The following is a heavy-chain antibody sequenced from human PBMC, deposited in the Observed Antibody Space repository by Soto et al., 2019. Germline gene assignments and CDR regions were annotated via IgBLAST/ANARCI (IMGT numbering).Heavy chain of an antibody. J-gene: IGHJ3*02. CDR3: AKVFRRGYDARDAFDI. CDR1: GFTFDDYA. V-gene: IGHV3-9*01. Sequence: GGSLRLSCAASGFTFDDYAMHWVRQAPGKGLEWVSGISWNSGSIGYADSVKGRFTISRDNAKNSLYLQMNSLRAEDTALYYCAKVFRRGYDARDAFDIWGQGTMVTVSS. CDR2: ISWNSGSI. D-gene: IGHD5-12*01.